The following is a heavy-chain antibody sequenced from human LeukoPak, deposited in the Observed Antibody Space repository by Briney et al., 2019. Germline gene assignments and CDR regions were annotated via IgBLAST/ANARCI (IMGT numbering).Heavy chain of an antibody. CDR1: GVSISDFH. D-gene: IGHD1/OR15-1a*01. CDR3: ARHVEHAAYFHH. V-gene: IGHV4-59*08. J-gene: IGHJ4*02. CDR2: ITNSGDA. Sequence: PSETLSLICTVAGVSISDFHWSWLRQSPEKGLEWIGWITNSGDANYNPSLESRLAMSAETTNSQLSLRVTSVTDADTAVYYCARHVEHAAYFHHWGPGIPVTVSS.